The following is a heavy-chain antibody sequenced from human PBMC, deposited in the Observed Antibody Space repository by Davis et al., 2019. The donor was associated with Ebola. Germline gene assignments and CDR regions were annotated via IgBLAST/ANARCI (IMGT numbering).Heavy chain of an antibody. CDR3: ARSYTSGNYRDAFDV. V-gene: IGHV1-2*02. J-gene: IGHJ3*01. Sequence: KFQGRVTMTRDTSISTAYLEVSRLRSDDTAVYYCARSYTSGNYRDAFDVWGQGTVVTVSS. D-gene: IGHD2-2*02.